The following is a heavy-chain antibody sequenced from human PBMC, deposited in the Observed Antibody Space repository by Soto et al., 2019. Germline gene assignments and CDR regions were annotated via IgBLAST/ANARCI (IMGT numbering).Heavy chain of an antibody. J-gene: IGHJ3*02. CDR3: ARDPDSSGYYPEGGAFDI. D-gene: IGHD3-22*01. CDR1: GFTFSSYA. V-gene: IGHV3-30-3*01. CDR2: ISYDGSNK. Sequence: GGSLRLSCAASGFTFSSYAMHWVRQAPGKGLEWVAVISYDGSNKYYADSVKGRFTISRDNSKNTLYLQMNSLRAEDTAVYYCARDPDSSGYYPEGGAFDIWGQGTMVTVSS.